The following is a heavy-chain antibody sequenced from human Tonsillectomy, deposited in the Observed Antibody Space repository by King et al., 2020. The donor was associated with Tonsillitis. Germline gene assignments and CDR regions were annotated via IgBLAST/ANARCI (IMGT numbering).Heavy chain of an antibody. J-gene: IGHJ6*02. CDR1: GFRFDNYY. Sequence: VQLVESGGGLVKPGGSLRLSCVVSGFRFDNYYMKWVRQAPGKGLEWISSISSRGSSGFYTDSVRGRFTISRDNARNSLYLQMDSLRAEDTAVYYCARPIAISCYDCGLDVWGPGTTVTVSS. V-gene: IGHV3-21*01. D-gene: IGHD2-21*01. CDR2: ISSRGSSG. CDR3: ARPIAISCYDCGLDV.